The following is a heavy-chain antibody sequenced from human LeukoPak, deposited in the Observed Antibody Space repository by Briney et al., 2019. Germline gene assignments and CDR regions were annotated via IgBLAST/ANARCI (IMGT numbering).Heavy chain of an antibody. V-gene: IGHV3-23*01. CDR3: AKRVYNGYFFDY. D-gene: IGHD2-8*01. J-gene: IGHJ4*02. Sequence: PGGSLRLSCAASGFTFSSYAMTWVRQAPGKGLEWVSTIPSSGDSTHYADSVKGRSTISRDNSKNTLYLQMSSLRADDTAVYYCAKRVYNGYFFDYWGQGTLVTVSS. CDR2: IPSSGDST. CDR1: GFTFSSYA.